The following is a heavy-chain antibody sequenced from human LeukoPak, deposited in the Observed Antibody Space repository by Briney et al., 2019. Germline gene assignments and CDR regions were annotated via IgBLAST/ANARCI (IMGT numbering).Heavy chain of an antibody. V-gene: IGHV3-23*01. J-gene: IGHJ4*02. CDR3: ATETGYSFDY. D-gene: IGHD3-9*01. CDR2: ISGRGGAT. Sequence: EGSLRVSCAASGFTFSNYAMTWVRQAPGKGLEWVSKISGRGGATDHADSVKGRFTISRDNSKNTLYLQINSLRAEDTAVYYCATETGYSFDYWGQGTLVTVSS. CDR1: GFTFSNYA.